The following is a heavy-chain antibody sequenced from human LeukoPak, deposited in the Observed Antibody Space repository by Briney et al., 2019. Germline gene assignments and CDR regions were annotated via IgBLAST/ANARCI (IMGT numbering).Heavy chain of an antibody. V-gene: IGHV3-48*01. D-gene: IGHD1-26*01. Sequence: GGSLRLSCAASGFTFSSYGMNWVRQAPGKGLEWVSSSSSTIYYADSVKGRFTISRDNSKNTLYLQMNSLRAEDTAVYYCAESGMIDPGSYSPTYYFDYWGQGALVTVSS. CDR1: GFTFSSYG. CDR3: AESGMIDPGSYSPTYYFDY. J-gene: IGHJ4*02. CDR2: SSSSTI.